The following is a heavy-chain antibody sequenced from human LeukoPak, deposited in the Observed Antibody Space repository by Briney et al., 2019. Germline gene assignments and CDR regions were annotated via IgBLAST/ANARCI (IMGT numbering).Heavy chain of an antibody. D-gene: IGHD4-17*01. CDR3: ARGSSTVTFDY. Sequence: SETLSLTCTVSGGSISDYYWSWIRQPAGKGLEWIGRIYTSGSSNYNPSLKSRVTMSVDTSKNQFSLKLSSVTAADTAVYYCARGSSTVTFDYWGQGTLVTVSS. CDR2: IYTSGSS. J-gene: IGHJ4*02. CDR1: GGSISDYY. V-gene: IGHV4-4*07.